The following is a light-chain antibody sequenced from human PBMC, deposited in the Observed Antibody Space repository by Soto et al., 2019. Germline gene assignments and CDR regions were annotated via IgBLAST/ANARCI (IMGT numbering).Light chain of an antibody. J-gene: IGLJ1*01. Sequence: QSALTQPASVSGSPGQSITISRTGTSIDVGGYNYVSWYQQHPGEAPKLMIYDVSDRPSGVSNRFSASKSGNTASLTISGLQPEDEADYFCCSYTRSSTTWVFGTGTKVTVL. CDR3: CSYTRSSTTWV. CDR2: DVS. CDR1: SIDVGGYNY. V-gene: IGLV2-14*03.